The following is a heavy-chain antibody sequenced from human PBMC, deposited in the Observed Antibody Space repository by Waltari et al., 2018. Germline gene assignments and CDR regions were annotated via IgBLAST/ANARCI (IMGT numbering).Heavy chain of an antibody. CDR3: ARELGN. CDR1: GASISSSNY. J-gene: IGHJ4*02. V-gene: IGHV4-61*02. Sequence: QVQLQESGPGLVKPSQTLSLTCAVSGASISSSNYWTWIRQPAGKGLEWIGLIYSSGSPNYQPSLKSRVTISVDASKNQFSLKLSSVTAADTAVYYCARELGNWGQGTLVTVSA. CDR2: IYSSGSP.